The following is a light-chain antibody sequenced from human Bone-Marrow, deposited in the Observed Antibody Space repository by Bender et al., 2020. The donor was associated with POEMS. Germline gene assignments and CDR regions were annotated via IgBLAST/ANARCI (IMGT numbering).Light chain of an antibody. V-gene: IGLV1-36*01. J-gene: IGLJ3*02. CDR2: YDD. CDR1: SSNIGNHG. Sequence: QSVVTQPPSLSEAPRQRVTISCSGTSSNIGNHGVNWYQQLPGAAPTLLIYYDDLLNPGVADRFSASKSVTSASLDISELQSEDEALYCCSAWDDSLGGWVFGGGTKLTVL. CDR3: SAWDDSLGGWV.